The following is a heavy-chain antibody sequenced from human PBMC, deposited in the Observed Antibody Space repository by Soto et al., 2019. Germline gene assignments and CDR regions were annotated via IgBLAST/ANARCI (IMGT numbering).Heavy chain of an antibody. CDR3: AKDPPTTGTTFDY. CDR2: INKSGGST. D-gene: IGHD1-1*01. CDR1: GFTFSSFA. J-gene: IGHJ4*02. Sequence: GGSLRLSCAASGFTFSSFAMSWVRQAPGKGLEWVSTINKSGGSTYYADSVRGRFTISRDNSKNMLFLQINGLRAEDTAVYYCAKDPPTTGTTFDYWGRGTLVTVSS. V-gene: IGHV3-23*01.